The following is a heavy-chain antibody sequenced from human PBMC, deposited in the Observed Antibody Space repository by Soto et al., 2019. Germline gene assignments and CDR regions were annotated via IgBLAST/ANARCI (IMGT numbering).Heavy chain of an antibody. CDR1: GVTFKDYG. Sequence: GGSLRLSCGAPGVTFKDYGMHWVRQAPGKGLEWVAVISYDGKQTYYADSVKGRFTISKDKSKRTLFLQMNSPRVDDTAVYYCARDGWGSNWYFDLWGRGTLVTVSS. V-gene: IGHV3-30*03. D-gene: IGHD3-16*01. CDR2: ISYDGKQT. CDR3: ARDGWGSNWYFDL. J-gene: IGHJ2*01.